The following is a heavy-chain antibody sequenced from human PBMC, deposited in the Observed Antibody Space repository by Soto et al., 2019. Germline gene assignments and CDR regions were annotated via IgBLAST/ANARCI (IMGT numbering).Heavy chain of an antibody. J-gene: IGHJ4*02. V-gene: IGHV4-59*01. CDR1: GGSISSYY. CDR2: IYYSGST. D-gene: IGHD3-22*01. CDR3: ARYDSSGLDY. Sequence: SETLSLTCTVSGGSISSYYWSWIRQPPGKGLEWIGYIYYSGSTNYNPSLKSRVTISVDTSKNQFSLKLSSVTAADTAVYYCARYDSSGLDYWGQGTLVTVSS.